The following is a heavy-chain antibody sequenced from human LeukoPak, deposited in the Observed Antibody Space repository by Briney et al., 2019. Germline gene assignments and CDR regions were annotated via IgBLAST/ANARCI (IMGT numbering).Heavy chain of an antibody. CDR3: ATSIGDYYDSSALDY. J-gene: IGHJ4*02. CDR2: INPNTGGT. Sequence: ASVKVSCKASGYTFTGYYIHWVRQAPGQGLEWMGWINPNTGGTNYAQKFQGRVTMTRDTTISTATIELNRLRSDDTAVYFCATSIGDYYDSSALDYWGQGTLVTVSS. CDR1: GYTFTGYY. D-gene: IGHD3-22*01. V-gene: IGHV1-2*02.